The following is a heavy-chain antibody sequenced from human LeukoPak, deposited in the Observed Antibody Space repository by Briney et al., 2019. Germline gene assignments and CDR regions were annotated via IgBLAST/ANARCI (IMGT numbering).Heavy chain of an antibody. CDR2: ISGYNGDT. CDR1: GYTFTTFG. J-gene: IGHJ4*02. Sequence: GASVKVSCKASGYTFTTFGICWVRQAPGQGLEWLGWISGYNGDTNYAESLQGRATMTADTSTSTAYMELRSLTSDDTAVYYCARDWNNGAGQQLADYWGQGSLVTVSS. V-gene: IGHV1-18*01. D-gene: IGHD6-13*01. CDR3: ARDWNNGAGQQLADY.